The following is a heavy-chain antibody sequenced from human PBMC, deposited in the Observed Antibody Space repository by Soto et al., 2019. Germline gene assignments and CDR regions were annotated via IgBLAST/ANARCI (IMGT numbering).Heavy chain of an antibody. CDR2: IIPVFQTA. CDR1: GGLFSSYP. J-gene: IGHJ4*02. CDR3: ARGGSGYTWFNEF. V-gene: IGHV1-69*01. Sequence: QVQLVQSGAEVKKPGSSVKVSCKASGGLFSSYPISWVRQVPGQGLEWMGGIIPVFQTAYYTRSFHGRVTITADESTNTAYMELSSLRSEDTAIYYCARGGSGYTWFNEFWGQGTLVTVSS. D-gene: IGHD3-22*01.